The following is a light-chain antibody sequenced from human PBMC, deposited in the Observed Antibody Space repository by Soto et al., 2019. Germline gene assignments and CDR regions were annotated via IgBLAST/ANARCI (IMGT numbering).Light chain of an antibody. J-gene: IGKJ2*01. V-gene: IGKV3-20*01. Sequence: EIVLTQSPGTVSLSPGERATLSCRASQSVSSSYLACYQQKPGQAPRPLIYGASSRATGIPDTFSGSGSGTDLTLTISRLEPEDFAVYYCQHYDSSRYTFGQGTKLEIK. CDR3: QHYDSSRYT. CDR2: GAS. CDR1: QSVSSSY.